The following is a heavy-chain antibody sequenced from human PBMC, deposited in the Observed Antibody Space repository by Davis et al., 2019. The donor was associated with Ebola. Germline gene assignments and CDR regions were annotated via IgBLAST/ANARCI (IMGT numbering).Heavy chain of an antibody. CDR1: GFTFSSYA. CDR3: ARGWFGELVYYYGMDV. J-gene: IGHJ6*04. CDR2: INPNSGGT. V-gene: IGHV1-8*02. D-gene: IGHD3-10*01. Sequence: GESLKISCAASGFTFSSYAMHWVRQAPGQGLEWMGRINPNSGGTNYAQKFQGRVTMTRNTSISTAYMELSSLRSEDTAVYYCARGWFGELVYYYGMDVWGKGTTVTVSS.